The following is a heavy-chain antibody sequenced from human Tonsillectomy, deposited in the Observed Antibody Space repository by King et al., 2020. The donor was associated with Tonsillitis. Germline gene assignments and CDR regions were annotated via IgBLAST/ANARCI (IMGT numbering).Heavy chain of an antibody. J-gene: IGHJ4*02. Sequence: QLQESGPRLVKPSETMSLTCTVSGGSISSTSYYWDWIRQPPGKGLEWIGSIYYSGSTYYNPSLKSRVTISVDTSKNQFSLKLSSVTAADTAVYYCASQRGYSYDDKSWAVAHWGQGALVTVSS. CDR2: IYYSGST. CDR3: ASQRGYSYDDKSWAVAH. D-gene: IGHD5-18*01. CDR1: GGSISSTSYY. V-gene: IGHV4-39*01.